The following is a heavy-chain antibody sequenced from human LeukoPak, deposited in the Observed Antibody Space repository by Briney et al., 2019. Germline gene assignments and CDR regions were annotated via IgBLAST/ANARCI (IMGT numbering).Heavy chain of an antibody. V-gene: IGHV1-69*13. Sequence: SVKVSCKASGDTFSRYAISWVRQAPGQGLEWMGGIIPVLSTANYAQKFQDRVTITADESTSTTYMELSSLKSEDTAVYYCATTGGDIYYYYMDVWGKGTTVTISS. J-gene: IGHJ6*03. CDR1: GDTFSRYA. CDR2: IIPVLSTA. D-gene: IGHD3-16*01. CDR3: ATTGGDIYYYYMDV.